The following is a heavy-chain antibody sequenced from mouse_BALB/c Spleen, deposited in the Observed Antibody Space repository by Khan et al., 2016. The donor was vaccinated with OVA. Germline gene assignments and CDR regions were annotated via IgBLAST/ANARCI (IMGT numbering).Heavy chain of an antibody. CDR3: ARGYFGNYEFAY. D-gene: IGHD2-1*01. Sequence: QVRLQQSGAELVKPGASVKLSCKTSGYTFTSYWIQWVKQRPGQGLGWIGQIFPGTGTTYYNENFKGKATLTVDTSSSTAYMQLSSLTAEDSAVYFCARGYFGNYEFAYGGQGTLVTVSP. J-gene: IGHJ3*01. V-gene: IGHV1S132*01. CDR1: GYTFTSYW. CDR2: IFPGTGTT.